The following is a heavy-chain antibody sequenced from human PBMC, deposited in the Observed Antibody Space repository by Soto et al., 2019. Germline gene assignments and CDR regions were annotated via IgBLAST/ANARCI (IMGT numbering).Heavy chain of an antibody. J-gene: IGHJ6*02. CDR2: INPSGGST. Sequence: QVQLVQSGAEVKKPGASVKVSCKASGYTFTSYYMHWVRQAPGQGLEWMGIINPSGGSTSYAQKFQGRVTMTRDTSTSKVYMELSSLRSEDTAVYYCARDPLRIAARGAMDVWGQGTTVTVSS. CDR1: GYTFTSYY. D-gene: IGHD6-6*01. V-gene: IGHV1-46*01. CDR3: ARDPLRIAARGAMDV.